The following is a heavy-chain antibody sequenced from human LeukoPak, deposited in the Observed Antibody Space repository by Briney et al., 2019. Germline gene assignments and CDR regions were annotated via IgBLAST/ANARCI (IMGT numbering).Heavy chain of an antibody. V-gene: IGHV3-53*01. Sequence: GGSLRLSCAASGFTVSSNYISWVRQAPGKGLEWVSAIYSGGSTYYADSVKGRFTISRDNSKNTLYLQMNSLRAEDMAVYYCARAKGLLCFDFWGQGTLVTVSS. J-gene: IGHJ4*02. CDR2: IYSGGST. CDR3: ARAKGLLCFDF. D-gene: IGHD3-10*02. CDR1: GFTVSSNY.